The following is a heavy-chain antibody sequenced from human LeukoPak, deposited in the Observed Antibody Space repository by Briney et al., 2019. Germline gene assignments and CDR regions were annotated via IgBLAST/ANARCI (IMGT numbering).Heavy chain of an antibody. CDR2: INPSGDST. V-gene: IGHV1-46*01. D-gene: IGHD3-10*01. CDR3: AREGVTSWFDP. CDR1: GYIFTSYY. J-gene: IGHJ5*02. Sequence: ASVKVSCKASGYIFTSYYMHWVRQAPGQGLEWMGIINPSGDSTIYAQKFQGRVTMTRDTSTSTVYMELSSLRSEDTDVYYCAREGVTSWFDPWGQGTLVTVSS.